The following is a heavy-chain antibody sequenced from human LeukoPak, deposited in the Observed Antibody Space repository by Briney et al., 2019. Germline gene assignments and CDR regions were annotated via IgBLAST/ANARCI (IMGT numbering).Heavy chain of an antibody. CDR3: AKGSVGGYEAMDV. CDR2: ILYDGSSK. Sequence: PGGSLRLSCVASGFTFSHYSMHWVRHAPGEGLEWVAVILYDGSSKDYADSVKVRFTISRDNSKNTLYLQMNSLRAEDTAVYYCAKGSVGGYEAMDVWGKGTTVTAPS. J-gene: IGHJ6*03. D-gene: IGHD3-22*01. CDR1: GFTFSHYS. V-gene: IGHV3-30-3*02.